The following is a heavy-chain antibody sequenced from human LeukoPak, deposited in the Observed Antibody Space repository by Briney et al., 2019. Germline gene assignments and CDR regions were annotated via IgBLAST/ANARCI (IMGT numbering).Heavy chain of an antibody. CDR3: ARVEHPGYYYYYLDV. CDR1: GGTFSSYA. J-gene: IGHJ6*03. CDR2: IIPIFGTA. Sequence: VASVKVSCMASGGTFSSYALSWVRQAPGQGLEWMGGIIPIFGTANYAQKFQGRVTITTDESTGTAYMELRSLRSEDTAVYYCARVEHPGYYYYYLDVWGKGTTVTVSS. D-gene: IGHD1/OR15-1a*01. V-gene: IGHV1-69*05.